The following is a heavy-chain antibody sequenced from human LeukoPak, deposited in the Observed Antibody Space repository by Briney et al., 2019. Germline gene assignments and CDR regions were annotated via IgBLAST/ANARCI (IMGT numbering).Heavy chain of an antibody. J-gene: IGHJ1*01. Sequence: PGGSLRLSCGASGFTFTTHWIHWVRQAPGKGLEWVSRIKPDGSDTNYADSVKGRFTISRDNAKNTVYLQMNSLRAEDTAVYYCTRGKYGGYFWGQGTLVTVSS. V-gene: IGHV3-74*01. CDR3: TRGKYGGYF. D-gene: IGHD5-12*01. CDR1: GFTFTTHW. CDR2: IKPDGSDT.